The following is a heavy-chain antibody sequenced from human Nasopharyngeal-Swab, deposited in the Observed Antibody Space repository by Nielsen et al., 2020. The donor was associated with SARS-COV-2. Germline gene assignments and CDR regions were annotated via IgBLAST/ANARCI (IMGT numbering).Heavy chain of an antibody. V-gene: IGHV1-46*01. CDR2: INPSGGST. D-gene: IGHD3-16*02. CDR1: GYTFTSYY. J-gene: IGHJ4*02. Sequence: ASVKVSCKASGYTFTSYYMHWVRQAPGQGPEWMGIINPSGGSTSYAQKFQGRVTMTRDTSTSTVYMELSSLRSEDTAVYYCARDSGSNYDYVWGSYRYTSGYFDYWGQGTLVTVSS. CDR3: ARDSGSNYDYVWGSYRYTSGYFDY.